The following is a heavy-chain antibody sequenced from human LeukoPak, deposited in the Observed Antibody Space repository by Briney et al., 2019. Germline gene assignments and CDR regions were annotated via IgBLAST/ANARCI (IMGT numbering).Heavy chain of an antibody. CDR1: GYTFTSCA. V-gene: IGHV1-3*01. CDR3: ARSYDILTGYYYFDY. D-gene: IGHD3-9*01. J-gene: IGHJ4*02. CDR2: INAGNGNT. Sequence: ASVKVSCKASGYTFTSCAMHWVRQAPGQRLEWMGWINAGNGNTKYSQKFQGGVTITRDTSASTAYMELSSLRSEDTAVYYCARSYDILTGYYYFDYWGQGTLVTVSS.